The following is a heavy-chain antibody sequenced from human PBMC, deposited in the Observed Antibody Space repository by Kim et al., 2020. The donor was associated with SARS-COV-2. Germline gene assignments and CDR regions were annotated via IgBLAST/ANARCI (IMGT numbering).Heavy chain of an antibody. D-gene: IGHD3-10*01. CDR3: ARPPAPDGSGSYPISEYGMDV. J-gene: IGHJ6*02. V-gene: IGHV1-2*02. CDR2: INPNSGGT. Sequence: ASVKVSCKASGYTFTGYYMHWVRQAPGQGLEWMGWINPNSGGTNYAQKFQGRVTMTRDTSISTAYMELSRLRSDDTAVYYCARPPAPDGSGSYPISEYGMDVWGQGTTVTVSS. CDR1: GYTFTGYY.